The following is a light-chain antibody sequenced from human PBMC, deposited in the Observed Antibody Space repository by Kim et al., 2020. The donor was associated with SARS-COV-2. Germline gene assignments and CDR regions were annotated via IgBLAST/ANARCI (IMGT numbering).Light chain of an antibody. CDR3: QQYDTYSYT. CDR2: KAS. CDR1: QSISSW. J-gene: IGKJ2*01. V-gene: IGKV1-5*03. Sequence: SASVGDRVNRTCRASQSISSWLAWYQQKPGKAPKVLIYKASTLQTGVPSRFSGSGSGTEFTLTISCLQPDDFATYYCQQYDTYSYTFGQGTKLEI.